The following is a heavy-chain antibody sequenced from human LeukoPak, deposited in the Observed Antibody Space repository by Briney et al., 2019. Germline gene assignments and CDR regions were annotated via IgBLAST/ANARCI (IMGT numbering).Heavy chain of an antibody. V-gene: IGHV4-34*01. CDR1: VESLSGYY. J-gene: IGHJ2*01. CDR3: ARGQEYDRSGYFLWYFDL. CDR2: INHSGST. Sequence: SETLSLTCAVYVESLSGYYWSWIRQPPGKGLEWMGEINHSGSTNYNPSLKSRVTISVDTSKNQFSLKLSFVTAADTAVYYCARGQEYDRSGYFLWYFDLWGRGTLVTVSS. D-gene: IGHD3-22*01.